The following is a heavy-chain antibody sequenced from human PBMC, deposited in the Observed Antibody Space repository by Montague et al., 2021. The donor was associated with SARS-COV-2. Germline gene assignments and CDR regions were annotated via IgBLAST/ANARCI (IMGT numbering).Heavy chain of an antibody. CDR2: IYWDDDK. CDR3: AHVGMACSGGSCYPKIKDCYFDL. D-gene: IGHD2-15*01. CDR1: GFSLSTSGVG. J-gene: IGHJ2*01. Sequence: PALVKPTQTLTLTCTFSGFSLSTSGVGVGWIRQPPGKALEWLALIYWDDDKRYSPSLKSRLTITKDTSKNQVVFTMTNMDPVDTATYYCAHVGMACSGGSCYPKIKDCYFDLWGRGTLVTVSS. V-gene: IGHV2-5*02.